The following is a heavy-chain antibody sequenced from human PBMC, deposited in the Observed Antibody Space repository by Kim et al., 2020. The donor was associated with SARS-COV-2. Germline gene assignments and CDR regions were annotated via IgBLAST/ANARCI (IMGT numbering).Heavy chain of an antibody. J-gene: IGHJ5*01. CDR2: IWHEESKK. V-gene: IGHV3-33*01. Sequence: GEGQGWVAVIWHEESKKYYVAAVKGRFTISRDNSNNTLYLQMNSLRAEDTAVYYCAREGGNTGYYSIDSWGQGTLVTVSS. D-gene: IGHD3-22*01. CDR3: AREGGNTGYYSIDS.